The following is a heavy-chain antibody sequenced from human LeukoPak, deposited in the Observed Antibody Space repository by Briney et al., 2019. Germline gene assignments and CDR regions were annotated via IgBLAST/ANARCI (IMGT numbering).Heavy chain of an antibody. CDR3: AKDMHGGWGSMDH. V-gene: IGHV3-9*01. CDR2: IGWNNVM. CDR1: GFTFEDFS. Sequence: GGSLRLSCAASGFTFEDFSMHWVRQAPGKGLEWVSGIGWNNVMGYADSVKGRFTISRDNAKNSLYLQMNSLRAEDTALYYCAKDMHGGWGSMDHWGQGTLVTVSS. J-gene: IGHJ4*02. D-gene: IGHD7-27*01.